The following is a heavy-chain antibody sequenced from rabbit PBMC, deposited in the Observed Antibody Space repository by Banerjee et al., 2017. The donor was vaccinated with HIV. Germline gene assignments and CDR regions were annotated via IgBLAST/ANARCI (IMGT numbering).Heavy chain of an antibody. CDR2: IYAGSSGST. CDR3: ARDTSSSIYKLDL. V-gene: IGHV1S40*01. CDR1: GFSFSSSYY. D-gene: IGHD1-1*01. J-gene: IGHJ6*01. Sequence: QSLEESGGDLVKPGASLTLTCTASGFSFSSSYYMCWVRQAPGKGLEWIACIYAGSSGSTYYASWAKGRFTITRSTSLNTVTLQLKSLTAADTATYFCARDTSSSIYKLDLRGQGTLVPS.